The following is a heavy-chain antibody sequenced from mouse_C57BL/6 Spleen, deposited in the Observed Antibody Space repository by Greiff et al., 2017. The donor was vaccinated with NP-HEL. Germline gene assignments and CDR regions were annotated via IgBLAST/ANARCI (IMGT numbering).Heavy chain of an antibody. V-gene: IGHV1-18*01. CDR3: ARERDYYYYGTSRGWYFDV. CDR1: GYTFTDYN. CDR2: INPNNGGT. D-gene: IGHD1-1*01. J-gene: IGHJ1*03. Sequence: EVQLQQSGPELVKPGASVKIPCKASGYTFTDYNLDWVKQSHGKSLEWIGDINPNNGGTIYNQKFKGKATLTVDKSSSTAYMELRSLTSEDTAVYYCARERDYYYYGTSRGWYFDVWGTGTTVTVSS.